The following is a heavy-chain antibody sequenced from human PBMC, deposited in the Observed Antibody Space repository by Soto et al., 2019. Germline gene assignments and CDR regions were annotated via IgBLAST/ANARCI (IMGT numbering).Heavy chain of an antibody. CDR3: TRDASRDSSARGWFDP. CDR2: ISSNSAYI. V-gene: IGHV3-21*01. J-gene: IGHJ5*02. D-gene: IGHD6-13*01. CDR1: GFTFRSFS. Sequence: GGSRRRSWAASGFTFRSFSMNWVRQAPGKGLEWVSTISSNSAYIYYTDALRGRFTISRDNAKNSLHLQMNSLRAEDTAVYYCTRDASRDSSARGWFDPWGPGTQVTVPS.